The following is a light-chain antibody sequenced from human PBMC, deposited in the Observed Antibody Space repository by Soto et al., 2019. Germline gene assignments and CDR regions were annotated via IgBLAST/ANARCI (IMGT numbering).Light chain of an antibody. V-gene: IGLV2-14*03. CDR3: SSYTSSSTYV. CDR1: ISDVGGYNY. CDR2: DVS. J-gene: IGLJ1*01. Sequence: QSALTQPASVSGSPGQSFTISCTGTISDVGGYNYVSWYQQHPCKAPKLMIFDVSNWPSGVSNRFSGSKSGYTASLTISGLQAEDEADYYCSSYTSSSTYVFGTGTKLTVL.